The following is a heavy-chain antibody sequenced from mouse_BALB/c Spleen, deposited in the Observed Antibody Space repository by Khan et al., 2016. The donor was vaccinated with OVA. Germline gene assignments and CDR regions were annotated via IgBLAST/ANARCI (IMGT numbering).Heavy chain of an antibody. CDR1: GYSITSNYA. CDR2: ISYSGTT. J-gene: IGHJ4*01. V-gene: IGHV3-2*02. CDR3: ARGNYYGYAMDY. D-gene: IGHD1-1*01. Sequence: EVKLEESGPGLVKPSQSLSLTCTVTGYSITSNYAWNWIRQFPGNKLEWMGYISYSGTTSYNPSLKRRISITRDTSKNQFFLQLNSVTTEDTATYYCARGNYYGYAMDYWGQGTSVTVSS.